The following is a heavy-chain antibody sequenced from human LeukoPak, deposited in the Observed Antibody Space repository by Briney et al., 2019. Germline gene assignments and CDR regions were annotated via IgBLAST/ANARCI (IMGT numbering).Heavy chain of an antibody. Sequence: PGGSLRLSCAASGFTFSSYGMHWVRQAPGEGLEWVAFIQYDGSKKYYADSVKGRFTISRDNSKNTFYLQMNSLRAEDTSVYYCAKLSGNHAFDMWGQGTMVTVSS. V-gene: IGHV3-30*02. D-gene: IGHD1-26*01. J-gene: IGHJ3*02. CDR3: AKLSGNHAFDM. CDR2: IQYDGSKK. CDR1: GFTFSSYG.